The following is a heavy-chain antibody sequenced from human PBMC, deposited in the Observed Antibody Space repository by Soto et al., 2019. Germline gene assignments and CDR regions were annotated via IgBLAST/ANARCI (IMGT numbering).Heavy chain of an antibody. CDR1: GYTFTSYY. Sequence: GASVKVSCKASGYTFTSYYIHLVRQAPGQGLEWMGIINPSGGSTSYAQKFQGRVTMTRDTSTSTVYMELSSLRSEDTAVYYCARRLPKAVAFDYWGQGTLVTVSS. CDR2: INPSGGST. D-gene: IGHD6-19*01. J-gene: IGHJ4*02. CDR3: ARRLPKAVAFDY. V-gene: IGHV1-46*01.